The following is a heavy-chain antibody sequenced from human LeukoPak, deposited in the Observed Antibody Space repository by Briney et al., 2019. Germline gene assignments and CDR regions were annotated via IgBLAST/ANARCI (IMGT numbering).Heavy chain of an antibody. CDR2: IYYSGST. D-gene: IGHD4-17*01. V-gene: IGHV4-38-2*01. CDR3: ARHLSSLRGLFDY. CDR1: GYSISSGYY. J-gene: IGHJ4*02. Sequence: PSETLSLTCAVSGYSISSGYYWGWIRQPPGKGLEWIGSIYYSGSTYYNPSLKSRVTISVDTSKNQFSLKLSSVTAADTAVYYCARHLSSLRGLFDYWGQGTLVTVSS.